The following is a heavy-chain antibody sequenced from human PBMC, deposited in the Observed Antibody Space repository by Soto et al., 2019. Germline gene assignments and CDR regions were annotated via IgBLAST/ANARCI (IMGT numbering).Heavy chain of an antibody. Sequence: SLRLSCSASAFTCTRYTMNWVRHAPGKGLEWLSSISSTTNYIYYADSMKGRFTVSRDNAKNSVYLHMNSLRAEDTAVYYCARESDALNSNFDYWGQGNMVTVSS. J-gene: IGHJ4*02. D-gene: IGHD1-1*01. CDR1: AFTCTRYT. CDR2: ISSTTNYI. V-gene: IGHV3-21*01. CDR3: ARESDALNSNFDY.